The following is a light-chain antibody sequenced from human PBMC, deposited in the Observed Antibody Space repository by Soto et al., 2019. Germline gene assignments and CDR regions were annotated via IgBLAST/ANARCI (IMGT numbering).Light chain of an antibody. CDR1: SSDVGAYNY. J-gene: IGLJ1*01. CDR3: NSYAGNIGYV. Sequence: QSALTQPASVSGSPGQWITISCTGTSSDVGAYNYVSWYQQRPGKAPKLMIYGVSNRPSGISNRFSGSKSGNTASLTISGLQPEDEADYYCNSYAGNIGYVFGTGTKVTVL. V-gene: IGLV2-14*03. CDR2: GVS.